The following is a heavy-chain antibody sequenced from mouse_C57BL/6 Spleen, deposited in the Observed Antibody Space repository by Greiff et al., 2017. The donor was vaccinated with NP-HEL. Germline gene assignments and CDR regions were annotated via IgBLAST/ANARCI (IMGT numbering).Heavy chain of an antibody. CDR2: IYPRSGNT. CDR1: GYTFTSYG. D-gene: IGHD1-1*01. CDR3: ARRTGSSFYAMDY. J-gene: IGHJ4*01. V-gene: IGHV1-81*01. Sequence: QVQLQQSGAELARPGASVKLSCKASGYTFTSYGISWVKQRTGQGLEWIGEIYPRSGNTYYNEKFKGKATLTADKSSSTAYMELRSLTSEDSAVYFCARRTGSSFYAMDYWGQGTSVTVSS.